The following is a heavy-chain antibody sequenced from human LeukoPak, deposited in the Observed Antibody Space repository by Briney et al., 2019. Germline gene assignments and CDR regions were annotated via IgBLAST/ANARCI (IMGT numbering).Heavy chain of an antibody. CDR3: ARRKGDGYNSPFDY. D-gene: IGHD5-24*01. CDR1: GYSFPNYW. Sequence: GESLKISCKGSGYSFPNYWIGWVRQMPGQGLEWMGIIYPADSETRYSPAFQGQVTISADKSINTAYLQWASLKASDTAMYYCARRKGDGYNSPFDYWGQGTLVTVSS. CDR2: IYPADSET. J-gene: IGHJ4*02. V-gene: IGHV5-51*01.